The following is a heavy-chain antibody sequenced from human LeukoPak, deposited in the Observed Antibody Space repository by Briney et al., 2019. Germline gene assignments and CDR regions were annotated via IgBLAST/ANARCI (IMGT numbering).Heavy chain of an antibody. Sequence: GGSLRLSCAASGFTFSSYSMNWVRQAPGKGLEWVPGISGSGGYTYYADSAKGRFTISRDNSKNTLYLQMNSLRAEDTAVYFCAKAGFSSSWSKPDNWFDPWGQGTLVTVSS. V-gene: IGHV3-23*01. CDR2: ISGSGGYT. D-gene: IGHD6-13*01. CDR3: AKAGFSSSWSKPDNWFDP. CDR1: GFTFSSYS. J-gene: IGHJ5*02.